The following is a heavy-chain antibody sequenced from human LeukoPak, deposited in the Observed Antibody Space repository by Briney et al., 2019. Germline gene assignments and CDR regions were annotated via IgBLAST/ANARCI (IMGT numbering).Heavy chain of an antibody. CDR3: ASDYSSYSISTVFDY. J-gene: IGHJ4*02. V-gene: IGHV3-7*01. Sequence: GGSLRLSCAASGFSFSAYWMTWVRQAPGTGLEWVANINPAGTETYYVDPVKGRFTISRDNAKNLLYLQMNSLRTEDTAVYYCASDYSSYSISTVFDYWGQGTLVTVSS. CDR1: GFSFSAYW. CDR2: INPAGTET. D-gene: IGHD2-15*01.